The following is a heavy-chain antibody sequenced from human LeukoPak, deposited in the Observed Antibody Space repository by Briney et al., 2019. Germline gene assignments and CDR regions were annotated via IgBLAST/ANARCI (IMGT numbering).Heavy chain of an antibody. D-gene: IGHD6-19*01. Sequence: SETLSLTRAVYGGPFSGYYWSWIRQPPGKGLEWIGEINHSGSTNYNPSLKSRVTISVDTSKNQFSLKLSSVTAADTAIYYCARAVSGRFDYWGQGTLVTVSS. CDR3: ARAVSGRFDY. J-gene: IGHJ4*02. CDR1: GGPFSGYY. CDR2: INHSGST. V-gene: IGHV4-34*01.